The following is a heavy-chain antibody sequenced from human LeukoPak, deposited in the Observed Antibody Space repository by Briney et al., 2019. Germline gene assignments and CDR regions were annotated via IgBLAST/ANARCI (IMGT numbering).Heavy chain of an antibody. CDR3: AKETSSGGSCYSFDY. J-gene: IGHJ4*02. CDR2: ISGSGGST. CDR1: GFTFSSYA. Sequence: GGSLRLSCAASGFTFSSYAMSWVRQAPGKGLEWVSAISGSGGSTYYADSVKGRFTISGDNSKNTLYLQMNSLRAEDTAVYYCAKETSSGGSCYSFDYWGQGTLVTVSS. V-gene: IGHV3-23*01. D-gene: IGHD2-15*01.